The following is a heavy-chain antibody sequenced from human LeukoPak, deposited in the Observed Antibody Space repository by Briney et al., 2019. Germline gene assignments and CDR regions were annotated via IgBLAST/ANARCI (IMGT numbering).Heavy chain of an antibody. CDR1: GGSFSGYY. Sequence: SETLSLTCAVYGGSFSGYYWSWIRQPPGKGLEWIGEINHSGSTNYNPSLKSRVTISVDTSKNQFSLKLSSVTAADTAVYYCARDSPSQQLKFDPWGQGTLVTVSS. D-gene: IGHD6-13*01. CDR3: ARDSPSQQLKFDP. CDR2: INHSGST. J-gene: IGHJ5*02. V-gene: IGHV4-34*01.